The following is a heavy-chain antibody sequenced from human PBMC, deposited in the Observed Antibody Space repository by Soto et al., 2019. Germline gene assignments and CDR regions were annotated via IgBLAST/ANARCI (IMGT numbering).Heavy chain of an antibody. V-gene: IGHV4-31*03. Sequence: QVQLQESGPGLVKPSDILSLTCNVSGGSIRSGGYYWGWIRQAPGKGLEWIGYIHYRGRTSYNPSLESRVSISLDTSGHQFSLTLTSVTAADTAVYYCARSRDAFGFDSWGQGTLVTVSS. CDR3: ARSRDAFGFDS. CDR1: GGSIRSGGYY. D-gene: IGHD2-2*01. CDR2: IHYRGRT. J-gene: IGHJ4*02.